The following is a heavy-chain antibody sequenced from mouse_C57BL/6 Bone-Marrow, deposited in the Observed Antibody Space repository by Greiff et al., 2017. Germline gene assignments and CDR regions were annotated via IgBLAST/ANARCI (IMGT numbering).Heavy chain of an antibody. CDR2: IYPGNSDT. Sequence: VQLQQSGTVLARPGASVKMSCKTSGYTFTSYWMHWVKQRPGQGLEWIGAIYPGNSDTSYNQKFKGKAKLTAVTSASTAYMELSSLTNEDSAVYYCTRITTVVATDYCDYWGQGTTLTVSS. D-gene: IGHD1-1*01. CDR1: GYTFTSYW. V-gene: IGHV1-5*01. J-gene: IGHJ2*01. CDR3: TRITTVVATDYCDY.